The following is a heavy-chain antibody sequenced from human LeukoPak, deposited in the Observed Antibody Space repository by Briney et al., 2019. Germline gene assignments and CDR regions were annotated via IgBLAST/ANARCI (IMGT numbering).Heavy chain of an antibody. Sequence: ASVKVSCKASGYTFTSYYMHWVRQAPGQGLEWMGIINPSGGSTSYAQKFQGRVTMTRDTSTSTVYMELSSLRSEDTAVYYCANYRPPRESSGWYGSYFDLWGRGTLVTVSS. CDR2: INPSGGST. CDR1: GYTFTSYY. CDR3: ANYRPPRESSGWYGSYFDL. D-gene: IGHD6-19*01. V-gene: IGHV1-46*01. J-gene: IGHJ2*01.